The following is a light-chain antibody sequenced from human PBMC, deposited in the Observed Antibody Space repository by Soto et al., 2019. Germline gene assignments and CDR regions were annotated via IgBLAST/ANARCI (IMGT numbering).Light chain of an antibody. V-gene: IGKV1-39*01. Sequence: DIQMTQSPSSLSASVGDRVTITCRASQSISSYLNWYQQKPGKAPKLRIYAASSLQSGVPSRLSGSGSGTDFTLTNSSLQPEDFTTYYCQQSYSTPFFGPGTKVDIK. J-gene: IGKJ3*01. CDR3: QQSYSTPF. CDR1: QSISSY. CDR2: AAS.